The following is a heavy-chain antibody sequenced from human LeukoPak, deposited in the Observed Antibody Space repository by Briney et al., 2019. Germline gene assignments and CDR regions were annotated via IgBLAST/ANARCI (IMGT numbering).Heavy chain of an antibody. J-gene: IGHJ4*02. CDR2: ISGSAGST. Sequence: GGSLRLSCAASGFTFSNYAMTWVRQAPGKGLEWVSGISGSAGSTYYADSVTGRLTISRDNSKNTLYLQMNSLRAEDTAVYYCAKLSRGIVLGTQIDYWGQGTPVTVSA. D-gene: IGHD2-8*01. CDR3: AKLSRGIVLGTQIDY. CDR1: GFTFSNYA. V-gene: IGHV3-23*01.